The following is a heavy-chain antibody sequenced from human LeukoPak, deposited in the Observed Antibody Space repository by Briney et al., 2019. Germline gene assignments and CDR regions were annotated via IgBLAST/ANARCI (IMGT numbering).Heavy chain of an antibody. Sequence: PSVKVSCKVSGYTLTELSMHWVRQTPGKGREWMGGLDPEDGETIYAQKFQGRVTMTEDTSTDTAYMELSSLRSEDTAVYYCATSLVPDSSGYYQDWFDPWGQGTLVTVSS. D-gene: IGHD3-22*01. V-gene: IGHV1-24*01. CDR3: ATSLVPDSSGYYQDWFDP. CDR2: LDPEDGET. CDR1: GYTLTELS. J-gene: IGHJ5*02.